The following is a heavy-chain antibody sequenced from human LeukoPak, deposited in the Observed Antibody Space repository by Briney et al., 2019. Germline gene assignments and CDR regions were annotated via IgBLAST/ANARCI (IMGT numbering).Heavy chain of an antibody. V-gene: IGHV1-2*06. Sequence: ASVKVSCKTSGYTFTGYYMHWVRQAPGQGLEWMGRINPNSGGTNYAQKFQGRVTMTRDTSASSAYMELSSLRSEDTAVYYCAREFEEYQLPPNWFDPWGQGTLVTVSS. CDR2: INPNSGGT. CDR3: AREFEEYQLPPNWFDP. D-gene: IGHD2-2*01. J-gene: IGHJ5*02. CDR1: GYTFTGYY.